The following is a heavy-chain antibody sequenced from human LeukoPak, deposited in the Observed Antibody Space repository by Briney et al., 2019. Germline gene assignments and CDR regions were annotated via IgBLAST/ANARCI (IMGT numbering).Heavy chain of an antibody. Sequence: GGSLRLSCAASGFTFSSYEMNWVRQAPGKGLEWVSYISSSGSTIYYADSVKGRFTISRDNAKNSLYLQMTGLRAEDTAVYYCARSIWFGRIYYMDVWGKGTTVTISS. CDR1: GFTFSSYE. V-gene: IGHV3-48*03. D-gene: IGHD3-10*01. CDR3: ARSIWFGRIYYMDV. J-gene: IGHJ6*03. CDR2: ISSSGSTI.